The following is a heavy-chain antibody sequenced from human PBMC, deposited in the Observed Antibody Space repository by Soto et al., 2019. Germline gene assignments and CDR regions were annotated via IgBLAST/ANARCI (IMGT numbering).Heavy chain of an antibody. Sequence: SETLSLTCAVYGGSFSGHYWSWIRQPPGKGLEWIGEINHSGSTNYNPSLKSRVTISVDTPKNQFSLKLSSVTAADTAVYYCARSLTLNNWNDAPSNFDYWGQGTLVTVSS. D-gene: IGHD1-20*01. CDR2: INHSGST. V-gene: IGHV4-34*01. CDR3: ARSLTLNNWNDAPSNFDY. CDR1: GGSFSGHY. J-gene: IGHJ4*02.